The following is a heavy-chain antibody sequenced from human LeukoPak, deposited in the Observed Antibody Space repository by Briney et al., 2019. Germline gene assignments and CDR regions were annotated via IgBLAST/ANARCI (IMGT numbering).Heavy chain of an antibody. CDR1: GFTFDDYA. CDR3: AKDRGGCSGGSCWDAFDI. V-gene: IGHV3-43*02. J-gene: IGHJ3*02. CDR2: ISGDGGST. D-gene: IGHD2-15*01. Sequence: PGGSLRLSCAASGFTFDDYAMHWVRQAPGKGLEWVSLISGDGGSTYYADSVKGRFTISRDNSKNSPYLQMNSLRTEDTALYYCAKDRGGCSGGSCWDAFDIWGQGTMVTVSS.